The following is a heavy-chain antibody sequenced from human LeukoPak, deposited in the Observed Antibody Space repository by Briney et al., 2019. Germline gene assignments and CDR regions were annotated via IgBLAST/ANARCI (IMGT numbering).Heavy chain of an antibody. D-gene: IGHD6-13*01. CDR1: GFTFSTYW. J-gene: IGHJ4*02. CDR3: ASVSSTWYYFGS. Sequence: GGSLRLSCAASGFTFSTYWMHWVRQAPGKGLVWVSRINSDGSSTTYADSVKGRFTISRDNAKNTLYLQMNSPRADDTAVYFCASVSSTWYYFGSWGQGTLVTVSS. CDR2: INSDGSST. V-gene: IGHV3-74*01.